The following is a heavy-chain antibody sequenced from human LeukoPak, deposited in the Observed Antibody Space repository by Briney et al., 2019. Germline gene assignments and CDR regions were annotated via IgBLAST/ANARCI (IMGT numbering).Heavy chain of an antibody. V-gene: IGHV1-2*02. CDR2: INPNSGGT. CDR3: ARDHCSAGGCYENYYYGMDV. CDR1: GYTFIDYY. D-gene: IGHD2-15*01. Sequence: ASVKVSCKASGYTFIDYYLQWVRQAPGQGREWMGWINPNSGGTEYVQKFQGRVTMTRDTSINTAYMELSRLRSDDTAVYYCARDHCSAGGCYENYYYGMDVWGQGTTVIVSS. J-gene: IGHJ6*02.